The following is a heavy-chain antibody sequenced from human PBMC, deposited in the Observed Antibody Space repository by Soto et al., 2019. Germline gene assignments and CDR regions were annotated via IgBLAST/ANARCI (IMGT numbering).Heavy chain of an antibody. CDR2: ISSRSSYI. J-gene: IGHJ6*02. Sequence: EVQLAESGGGLVKPGGSLRLSCAASGFTFHTYTMNWVLQARGKGLEWVSSISSRSSYIYYADSVTGRFTISRDDASNSLYLQMSGLRVEDTAVYYCAREEVSRPNTYPGLDGWGQGTTVTVSS. V-gene: IGHV3-21*01. CDR3: AREEVSRPNTYPGLDG. CDR1: GFTFHTYT.